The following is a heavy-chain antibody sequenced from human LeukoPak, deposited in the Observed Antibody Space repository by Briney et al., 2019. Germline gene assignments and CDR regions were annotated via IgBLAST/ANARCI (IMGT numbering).Heavy chain of an antibody. CDR1: GFTISSYA. V-gene: IGHV3-23*01. Sequence: GGSPRLSCATSGFTISSYAMSWVRQAPGKGLEWVSAISGSGGSTYYADSVKGRFTISRDNSKNTLHLQMNSLRAEDTAVYYCAKGSNNGYSSGWYAAEYFQHWGQGALVTVSS. CDR2: ISGSGGST. CDR3: AKGSNNGYSSGWYAAEYFQH. D-gene: IGHD6-19*01. J-gene: IGHJ1*01.